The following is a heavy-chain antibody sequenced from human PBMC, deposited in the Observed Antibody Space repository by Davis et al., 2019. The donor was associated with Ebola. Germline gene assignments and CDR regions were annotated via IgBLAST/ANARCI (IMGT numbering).Heavy chain of an antibody. V-gene: IGHV5-51*01. Sequence: GGSLRLSCKDSGNSFTSHWIGWVRQMPGKGLDWMGIIYTGDSDTRYSPSFRGQVTISADKSMKTAFLQWSSLKASDSGMYYCARGTDGYNPGGYFDSWGQGTLVTVSS. D-gene: IGHD5-24*01. CDR3: ARGTDGYNPGGYFDS. CDR1: GNSFTSHW. J-gene: IGHJ4*02. CDR2: IYTGDSDT.